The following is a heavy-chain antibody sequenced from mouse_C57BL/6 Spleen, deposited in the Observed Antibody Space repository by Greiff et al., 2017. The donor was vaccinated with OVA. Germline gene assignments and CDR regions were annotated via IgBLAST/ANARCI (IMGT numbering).Heavy chain of an antibody. Sequence: EVQLQQSGAELVRPGASVKLSCTASGFNIKDYYMHWVKQRPEQGLEWIGRIDPEDGDTEYAPKFQGKATMTADTSSNTAYLQLSSLTSEDTAVYYCTNIYYGSSYYFDYWGQGTTLTVSS. CDR2: IDPEDGDT. J-gene: IGHJ2*01. V-gene: IGHV14-1*01. CDR1: GFNIKDYY. CDR3: TNIYYGSSYYFDY. D-gene: IGHD1-1*01.